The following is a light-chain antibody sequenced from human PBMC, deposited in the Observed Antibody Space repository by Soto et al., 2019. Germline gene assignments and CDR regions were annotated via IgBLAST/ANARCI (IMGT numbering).Light chain of an antibody. CDR1: QGINRW. CDR3: QQYNSYSS. V-gene: IGKV1D-16*01. CDR2: DTS. J-gene: IGKJ1*01. Sequence: DIQMTQSPSSVSASVGDRGTMACRASQGINRWLAWYQQKLGKAPKLLIFDTSSLQSGVPSRFSGSGSGTEFTLTISSLQPDDFATYYCQQYNSYSSFGQGTKVDIK.